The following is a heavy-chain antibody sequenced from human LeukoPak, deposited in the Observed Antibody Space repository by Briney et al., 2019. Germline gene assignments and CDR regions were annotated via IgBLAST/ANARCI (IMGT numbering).Heavy chain of an antibody. J-gene: IGHJ4*02. Sequence: PGGSLRLSCAASGFTFDDYGMSWVRQAPGKGLEWVSVIYSGGSTYSADSVKGRFTISRDNSKNTLYLQMNSLRAEDTAVYYCARGRGSDDYWGQGTLVTVSS. CDR1: GFTFDDYG. CDR3: ARGRGSDDY. CDR2: IYSGGST. V-gene: IGHV3-66*01. D-gene: IGHD2-15*01.